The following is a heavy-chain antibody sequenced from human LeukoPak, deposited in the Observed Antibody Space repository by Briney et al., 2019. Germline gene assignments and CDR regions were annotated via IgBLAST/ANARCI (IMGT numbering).Heavy chain of an antibody. D-gene: IGHD3-10*01. J-gene: IGHJ3*02. CDR3: ARDRPVLWFGESHGDAFDI. Sequence: GSLRLSCAASGFTFSSYAMSWVRQAPGKGLEWVSAISGSGGSTYYADSVKGRFTISRDNSKNTLYLQMNSLRAEDTAVYYCARDRPVLWFGESHGDAFDIWGQGTMVTVSS. CDR2: ISGSGGST. V-gene: IGHV3-23*01. CDR1: GFTFSSYA.